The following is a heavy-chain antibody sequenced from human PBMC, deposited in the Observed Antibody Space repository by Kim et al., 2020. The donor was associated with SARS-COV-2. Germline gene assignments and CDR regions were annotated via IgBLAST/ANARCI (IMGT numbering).Heavy chain of an antibody. D-gene: IGHD5-18*01. V-gene: IGHV1-2*02. Sequence: ASVKVSCKASGYTFTGYYMHWVRQAPGQGLEWMGWINPNSGGTNYAQKFQGRVTMTRDTSISTAYMELSRLRSDDTAVYYCVSGELYSYGYSIDYWGQGTLVTVSS. CDR1: GYTFTGYY. CDR2: INPNSGGT. J-gene: IGHJ4*02. CDR3: VSGELYSYGYSIDY.